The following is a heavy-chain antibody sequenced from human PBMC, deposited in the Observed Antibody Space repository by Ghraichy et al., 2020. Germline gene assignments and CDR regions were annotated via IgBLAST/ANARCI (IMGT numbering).Heavy chain of an antibody. CDR1: GFTLSSYG. V-gene: IGHV3-30*18. D-gene: IGHD7-27*01. J-gene: IGHJ6*02. CDR3: AKSYTGGIYYYYVMDV. CDR2: ISYDGSNK. Sequence: GGSLRLSCAASGFTLSSYGMHWVRQTPGKGLEWVAVISYDGSNKYYADFVKGRFTISRDNSKNTLYLQMNSLRAEDTAVYYCAKSYTGGIYYYYVMDVWGQVTMVTVSS.